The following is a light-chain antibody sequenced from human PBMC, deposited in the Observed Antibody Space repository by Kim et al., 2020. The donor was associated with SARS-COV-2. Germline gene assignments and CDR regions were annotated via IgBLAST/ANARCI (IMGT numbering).Light chain of an antibody. CDR1: GGSSGSKC. V-gene: IGLV6-57*02. Sequence: GKRVSISWAWSGGSSGSKCGQWYQRRQGRAPATVIYEDKRRPAGFGDRFSGSIESSENSACRAISGRKTEDEADYYCQSYDSNNWGFGGGTQLTVL. CDR2: EDK. CDR3: QSYDSNNWG. J-gene: IGLJ3*02.